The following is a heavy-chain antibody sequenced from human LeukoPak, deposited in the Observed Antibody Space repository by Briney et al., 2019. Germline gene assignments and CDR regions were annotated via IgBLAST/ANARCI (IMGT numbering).Heavy chain of an antibody. CDR2: ISYDGSNK. D-gene: IGHD6-13*01. CDR3: AKDGWAAAAGTLDY. CDR1: GFTFSSYG. Sequence: GGSLRLSRAASGFTFSSYGMHWVRQAPGKGLEWVAVISYDGSNKYYADSVKGRFTISRDNSKNTLYLQMNSLRAEDTAVYYCAKDGWAAAAGTLDYWGQGTLVTVSS. V-gene: IGHV3-30*18. J-gene: IGHJ4*02.